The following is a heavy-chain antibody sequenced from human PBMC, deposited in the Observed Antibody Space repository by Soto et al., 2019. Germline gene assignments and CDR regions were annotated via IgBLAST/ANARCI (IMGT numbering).Heavy chain of an antibody. CDR3: GKDPNGDYVGGFEF. J-gene: IGHJ3*01. CDR1: GFTFNNYD. CDR2: ISASGSRT. V-gene: IGHV3-23*01. Sequence: GGSLRLSCAASGFTFNNYDMSWVRQAPGKGLEWVSGISASGSRTFYADSVKGRFTVSRDFSKNTLSLQMDSLRAEDTAVYFCGKDPNGDYVGGFEFWGPGTMVTVSS. D-gene: IGHD4-17*01.